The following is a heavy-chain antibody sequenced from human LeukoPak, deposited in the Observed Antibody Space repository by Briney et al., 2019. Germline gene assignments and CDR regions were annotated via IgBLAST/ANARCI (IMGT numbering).Heavy chain of an antibody. CDR1: GFTFSRFS. Sequence: GGSLRLSCAASGFTFSRFSMNWVRQAPGKGLEWVSSISSSGTYIYYADSVKGRFTISRDNAKSSLYLQMNSLRAEDTAVYYCARDKIPSAGTPRGFDPWGQGTLVTVSS. D-gene: IGHD6-13*01. CDR3: ARDKIPSAGTPRGFDP. J-gene: IGHJ5*02. CDR2: ISSSGTYI. V-gene: IGHV3-21*01.